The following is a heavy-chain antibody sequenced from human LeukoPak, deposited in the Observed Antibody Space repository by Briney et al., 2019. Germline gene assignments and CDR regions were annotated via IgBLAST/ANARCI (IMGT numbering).Heavy chain of an antibody. J-gene: IGHJ4*02. CDR2: INHSGST. V-gene: IGHV4-34*01. D-gene: IGHD2-15*01. CDR1: GGSFSGYY. CDR3: ARGRSLTYCSGGSCPHYYFDY. Sequence: SETLSLTCAVYGGSFSGYYWSWIRQPPGKGLEWIGEINHSGSTNYNPSLKSRLTISVDTSKNQFSLKLSSVTAADTAVYYCARGRSLTYCSGGSCPHYYFDYCGQGTLVTVSS.